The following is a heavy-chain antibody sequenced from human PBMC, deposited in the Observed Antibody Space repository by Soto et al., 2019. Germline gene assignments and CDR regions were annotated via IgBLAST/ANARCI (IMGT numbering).Heavy chain of an antibody. CDR1: GFTFSSYA. V-gene: IGHV3-23*01. Sequence: LXLSCAASGFTFSSYAMSWVRQAPGKGLECVSAISGSGGGTYYADSVKGRLTISRDNSKNTLYLQMNSLRAEDTAVYYCAKRQTAYCGGDCYSDAFDIWGQGTMATVSS. CDR2: ISGSGGGT. D-gene: IGHD2-21*02. J-gene: IGHJ3*02. CDR3: AKRQTAYCGGDCYSDAFDI.